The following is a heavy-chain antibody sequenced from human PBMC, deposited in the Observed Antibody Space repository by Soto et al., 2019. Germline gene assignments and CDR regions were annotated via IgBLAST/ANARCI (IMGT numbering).Heavy chain of an antibody. CDR3: ARDSLTTVPTNEDY. D-gene: IGHD4-17*01. J-gene: IGHJ4*02. V-gene: IGHV1-46*01. CDR2: INPSDGSI. Sequence: ASVKVSCKASGYTFTSYYMHWVRQAPGQGLEWMGIINPSDGSISYAQKFQGRVTITADKSTSTAYMELSSLRSEDTAVYYCARDSLTTVPTNEDYWGQGTLVTVSS. CDR1: GYTFTSYY.